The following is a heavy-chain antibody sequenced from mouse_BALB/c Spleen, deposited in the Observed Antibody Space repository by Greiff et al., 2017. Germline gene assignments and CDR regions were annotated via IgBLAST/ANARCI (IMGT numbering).Heavy chain of an antibody. CDR3: ARHGGITAEFAY. Sequence: EVQVVESGGGLVKPGGSLKLSCAASGFAFSSYDMSWVRQTPEKRLEWVAYISSGGGSTYYPDTVNGRFTISRDNAKNTLYLQMSSLKSEDTAMYYCARHGGITAEFAYWGQGTLVTVSA. D-gene: IGHD2-4*01. V-gene: IGHV5-12-1*01. CDR1: GFAFSSYD. J-gene: IGHJ3*01. CDR2: ISSGGGST.